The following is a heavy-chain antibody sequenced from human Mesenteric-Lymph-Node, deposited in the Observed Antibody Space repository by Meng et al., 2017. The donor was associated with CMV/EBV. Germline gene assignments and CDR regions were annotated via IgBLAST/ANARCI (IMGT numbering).Heavy chain of an antibody. CDR2: IYYSGST. CDR3: ARDRRELHYYYYGMDV. J-gene: IGHJ6*02. CDR1: GGSISSYY. V-gene: IGHV4-59*12. D-gene: IGHD1-7*01. Sequence: ESLKISCTVSGGSISSYYWSWIRQPPGKGLEWIGYIYYSGSTNYNPSLKSRVTISVDTSKNQFSLKLSSVTAADTAVYYCARDRRELHYYYYGMDVWGQGTTVTVSS.